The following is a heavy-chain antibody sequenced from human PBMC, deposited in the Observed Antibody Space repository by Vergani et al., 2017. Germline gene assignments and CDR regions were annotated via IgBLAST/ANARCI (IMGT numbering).Heavy chain of an antibody. CDR1: GFTFNHYA. CDR2: ISGSGGST. Sequence: EVQLLESGGDLVQPGGSLRLSCAASGFTFNHYAMNRVRQAPGKGLEWVSGISGSGGSTYYAGSVKGRFTISRDRSKNTLYLQMNSLSAGDTAVYYCAKAKPRNSGYDYLYYYHAMDVWCQGTTVTVSS. V-gene: IGHV3-23*01. J-gene: IGHJ6*02. D-gene: IGHD5-12*01. CDR3: AKAKPRNSGYDYLYYYHAMDV.